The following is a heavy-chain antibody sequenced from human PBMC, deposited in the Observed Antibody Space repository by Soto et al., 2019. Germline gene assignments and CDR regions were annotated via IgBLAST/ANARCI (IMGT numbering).Heavy chain of an antibody. CDR3: ARDFHRGAATSVQL. V-gene: IGHV3-33*08. Sequence: PGGSLRLSCAASGFTFSSYAMSWVRQAPGKGLEWVAVIWYDGSNKYYADSVKGRFTISRDNSKNTLYLQMNSLRAEDTAVYYCARDFHRGAATSVQLWGQGTLVTVSS. D-gene: IGHD2-2*01. CDR2: IWYDGSNK. J-gene: IGHJ4*02. CDR1: GFTFSSYA.